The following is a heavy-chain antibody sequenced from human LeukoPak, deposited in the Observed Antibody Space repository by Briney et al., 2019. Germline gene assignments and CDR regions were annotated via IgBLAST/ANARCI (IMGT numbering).Heavy chain of an antibody. CDR1: GGTFSSYA. CDR3: ARGISGYSGYGYAFDI. Sequence: ASVKVSCKASGGTFSSYAITWVRQAPGQGLKWMGRILPVLRVANYAQKFQGRFTITADGSTSTAYMELSSLRSEDTAVYYCARGISGYSGYGYAFDIWGQGTMVTVSS. J-gene: IGHJ3*02. D-gene: IGHD5-12*01. V-gene: IGHV1-69*04. CDR2: ILPVLRVA.